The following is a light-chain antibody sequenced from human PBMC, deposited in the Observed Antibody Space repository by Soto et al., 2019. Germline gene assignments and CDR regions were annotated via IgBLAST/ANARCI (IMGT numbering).Light chain of an antibody. J-gene: IGKJ2*01. Sequence: DIQMTQSPSTLSASVGDRVTITCRASQSTSSWLAWYQQKPGKAPKLLIYKTSTLESGVPSRFIGSGARTEFTLTIGCLQPDDFATYYCQQYCSYSYTFGQGTKLEIK. V-gene: IGKV1-5*03. CDR1: QSTSSW. CDR2: KTS. CDR3: QQYCSYSYT.